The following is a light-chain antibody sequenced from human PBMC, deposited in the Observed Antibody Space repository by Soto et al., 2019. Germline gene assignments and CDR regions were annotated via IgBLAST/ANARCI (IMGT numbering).Light chain of an antibody. J-gene: IGKJ2*01. CDR3: QQYSNWPPEYT. CDR1: QSVSSN. Sequence: EIVMTQSPATLSVSPGERATLSCRASQSVSSNLAWYQHKPGQAPRLLIYGASTRATGIPARFSGSGSGTEFTLTISSLQSEAFAIYYCQQYSNWPPEYTFGQGTKLEIK. CDR2: GAS. V-gene: IGKV3-15*01.